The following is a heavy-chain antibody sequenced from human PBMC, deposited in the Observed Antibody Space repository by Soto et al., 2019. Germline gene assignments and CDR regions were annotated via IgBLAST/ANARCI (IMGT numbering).Heavy chain of an antibody. D-gene: IGHD3-22*01. CDR3: AREAYDGGDY. CDR1: GFTFIDYY. Sequence: PGGSLILSCAASGFTFIDYYMSWIRQAPGKGLEWVSYISSSSIYTNYADSVKGRFTISRDNAKNSLSLQMNSQRAEDTAVYCCAREAYDGGDYWGQGTLVTVSS. V-gene: IGHV3-11*05. CDR2: ISSSSIYT. J-gene: IGHJ4*02.